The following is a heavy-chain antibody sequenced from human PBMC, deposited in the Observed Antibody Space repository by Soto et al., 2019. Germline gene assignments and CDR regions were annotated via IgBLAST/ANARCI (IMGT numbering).Heavy chain of an antibody. J-gene: IGHJ5*02. Sequence: QVQLVQSGAEVKKPGASVKVSCKASGYTFTSYYVQWVRQAPGQGLEWMGIINPSGGSTNYAQKLQGRVNMTRDTSTSTVYMEPSNLRSEDTAVYYCARESPYNFWSGYHQYNWFDPWGQGTLVTVSS. V-gene: IGHV1-46*01. CDR1: GYTFTSYY. D-gene: IGHD3-3*01. CDR2: INPSGGST. CDR3: ARESPYNFWSGYHQYNWFDP.